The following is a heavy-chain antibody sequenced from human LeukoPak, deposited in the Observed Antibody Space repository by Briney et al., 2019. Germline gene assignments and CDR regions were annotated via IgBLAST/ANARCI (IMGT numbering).Heavy chain of an antibody. CDR2: ISGSGGST. CDR1: GFTFSSYA. Sequence: PGGSLRLSCAASGFTFSSYAMSWVRQAPGKGLEWVSAISGSGGSTYYADSVKGRFTISRDNSKNTLYLQMNSLRAEDTAVYYCAKDLYYDSSGSIDYWGQGTLVTVSS. J-gene: IGHJ4*02. D-gene: IGHD3-22*01. V-gene: IGHV3-23*01. CDR3: AKDLYYDSSGSIDY.